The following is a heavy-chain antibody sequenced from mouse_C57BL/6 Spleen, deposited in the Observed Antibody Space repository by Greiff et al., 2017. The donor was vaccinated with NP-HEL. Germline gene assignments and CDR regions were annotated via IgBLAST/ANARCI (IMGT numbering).Heavy chain of an antibody. D-gene: IGHD1-1*01. V-gene: IGHV1-64*01. Sequence: VQLQQPGAELVKPGASVKLSCKASGYTFTSYWMHWVKQRPGQGLEWIGMIHPNSGSTNYNEKFKSKATLTVDKSSSTAYMQLSSLTSEDSAVYYCAKIDGVTTVVDYWGQGTTLTVSS. CDR2: IHPNSGST. J-gene: IGHJ2*01. CDR1: GYTFTSYW. CDR3: AKIDGVTTVVDY.